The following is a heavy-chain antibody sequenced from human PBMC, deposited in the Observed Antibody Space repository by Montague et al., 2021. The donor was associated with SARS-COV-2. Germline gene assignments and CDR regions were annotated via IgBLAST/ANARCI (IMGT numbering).Heavy chain of an antibody. J-gene: IGHJ5*02. Sequence: SETLSLTCTVSGGSISTYYWSWIRQPPGKGLEWIGYIYYSGTANYTPSLKSRVTISVDTSKNQFSLKVRSVTAADKAVYYCARLVGGRETRFDPWGQGTLVTVSS. CDR3: ARLVGGRETRFDP. CDR1: GGSISTYY. V-gene: IGHV4-59*08. D-gene: IGHD3-10*01. CDR2: IYYSGTA.